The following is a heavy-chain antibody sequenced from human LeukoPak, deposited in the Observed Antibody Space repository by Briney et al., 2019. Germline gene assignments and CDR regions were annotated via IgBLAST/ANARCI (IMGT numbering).Heavy chain of an antibody. CDR1: GFTFSSYA. CDR2: ISGSGGST. D-gene: IGHD2-2*02. V-gene: IGHV3-23*01. Sequence: PGGSLRLSCAASGFTFSSYAMSWVRQAPGKGLEWVSAISGSGGSTYYADSVKGRFTISRDNSKNTLYLQMNSLRAEDTAVYYCAKDQNIVVVPAAIYPDAFDIWGQGTMVTVSS. CDR3: AKDQNIVVVPAAIYPDAFDI. J-gene: IGHJ3*02.